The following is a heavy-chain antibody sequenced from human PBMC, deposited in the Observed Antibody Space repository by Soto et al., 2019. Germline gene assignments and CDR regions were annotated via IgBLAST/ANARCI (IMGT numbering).Heavy chain of an antibody. J-gene: IGHJ4*02. Sequence: QVQLQESGPGLVKPSQTLSLTCTVSGGSISSGGYYWSWIRPHPGKGLEWIGYIYYSGSTYYNPSLKSRVTKSVDTSKNQFALKLSSVTAADTAVYYCARSSTSANYFDYWGQGTLVTVSS. D-gene: IGHD2-2*01. CDR1: GGSISSGGYY. CDR3: ARSSTSANYFDY. V-gene: IGHV4-31*03. CDR2: IYYSGST.